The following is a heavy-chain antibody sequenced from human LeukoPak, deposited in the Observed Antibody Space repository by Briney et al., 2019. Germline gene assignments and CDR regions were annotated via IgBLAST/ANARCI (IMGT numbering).Heavy chain of an antibody. V-gene: IGHV3-48*04. J-gene: IGHJ4*02. Sequence: GGSLRLTCTASVFFFSNYSMTWIRQTPEEGLEGRSSIWSTSDRINYAHCVGRRFIPYRDNSKKYLFLQMNGLRADDKAVYYCATYCSGRVCKDYWGQGTQVTVSS. D-gene: IGHD2-8*02. CDR1: VFFFSNYS. CDR3: ATYCSGRVCKDY. CDR2: IWSTSDRI.